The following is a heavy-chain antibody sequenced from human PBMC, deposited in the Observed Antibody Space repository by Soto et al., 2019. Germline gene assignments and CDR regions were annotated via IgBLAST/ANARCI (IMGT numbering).Heavy chain of an antibody. J-gene: IGHJ4*02. Sequence: QITLNESGPTVVSPTETLTLTCRFSGFSLTTSGVGVGWVRQSPGKAPEWLALIYWDDDKRYSEYLKSRLTITKDTSKNQVVLTVANLDPTDTATYYCAHRVLRTVFGLVTTTAIYFDFWGQGTPVAVSS. CDR2: IYWDDDK. CDR1: GFSLTTSGVG. CDR3: AHRVLRTVFGLVTTTAIYFDF. D-gene: IGHD3-3*01. V-gene: IGHV2-5*02.